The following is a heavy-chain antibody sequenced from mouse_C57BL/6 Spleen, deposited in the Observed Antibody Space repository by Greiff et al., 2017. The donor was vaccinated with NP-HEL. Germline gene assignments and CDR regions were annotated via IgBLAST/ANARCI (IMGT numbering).Heavy chain of an antibody. V-gene: IGHV5-9*01. J-gene: IGHJ4*01. Sequence: EVKLQESGGGLVKPGGSLKLSCAASGFTFSSYTMSWVRQTPEKRLEWVATISGGGGNTYYPDSVKGRFTISRDNAKNTLYLQMSSLRSEDTALYYCARHELYYYAMDYWGQGTSVTVSS. CDR3: ARHELYYYAMDY. CDR2: ISGGGGNT. CDR1: GFTFSSYT.